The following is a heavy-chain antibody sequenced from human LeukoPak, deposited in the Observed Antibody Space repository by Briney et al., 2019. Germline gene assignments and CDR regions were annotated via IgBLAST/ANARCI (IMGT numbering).Heavy chain of an antibody. CDR3: ARAEGQYCSSTSCFARQGH. CDR2: ISYDGSDK. Sequence: PGGSLRLSCAASGFTFSTYVMHWVRQAPGKGLEWVAVISYDGSDKYYADSVKGRFTISRDNSKNTLYLQMNSLRAEDTAVYYCARAEGQYCSSTSCFARQGHWGQGALVTVSS. J-gene: IGHJ4*02. CDR1: GFTFSTYV. V-gene: IGHV3-30*04. D-gene: IGHD2-2*01.